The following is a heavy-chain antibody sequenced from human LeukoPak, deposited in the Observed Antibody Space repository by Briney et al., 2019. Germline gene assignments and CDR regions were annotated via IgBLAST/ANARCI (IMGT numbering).Heavy chain of an antibody. CDR2: IKEDGSEA. Sequence: GGSLRLSCAASGFTFSTYWMSWVRQAPGKGPEWVANIKEDGSEAYYMDSVRGRFTISRDNAETSLHLQMDSLRAEDTAVYYCFRDDGPGIWGQGTLVTVSS. CDR3: FRDDGPGI. D-gene: IGHD3-10*01. CDR1: GFTFSTYW. J-gene: IGHJ4*02. V-gene: IGHV3-7*01.